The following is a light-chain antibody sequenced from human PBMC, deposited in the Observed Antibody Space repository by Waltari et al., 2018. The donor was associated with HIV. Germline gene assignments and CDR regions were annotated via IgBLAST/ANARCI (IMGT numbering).Light chain of an antibody. Sequence: QSALTQPPSVSGSPGQSVSISCSGTTSDVGFYDYVSWYQQYPGKAPKLIIFDVNQRPAGGLERFSGSKSGNTASLTISGLQTEDEADYFCCAYAAGHVSYVFGNGTAVAVL. CDR2: DVN. V-gene: IGLV2-11*01. CDR1: TSDVGFYDY. CDR3: CAYAAGHVSYV. J-gene: IGLJ1*01.